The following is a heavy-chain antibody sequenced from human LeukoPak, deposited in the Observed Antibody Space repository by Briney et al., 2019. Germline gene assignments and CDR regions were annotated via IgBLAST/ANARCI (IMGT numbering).Heavy chain of an antibody. CDR3: ARDSIYGEDYYYYMDV. Sequence: PSQTLSLTCTVSGGSISSGSYYSSWIRQPAGKGLEWIVRIYTSGSTNSNPFLKSRVTISVDTSKNQFSLKLSSVTTADTAVYYCARDSIYGEDYYYYMDVWGKGTTVTVSS. V-gene: IGHV4-61*02. CDR1: GGSISSGSYY. CDR2: IYTSGST. J-gene: IGHJ6*03. D-gene: IGHD4-17*01.